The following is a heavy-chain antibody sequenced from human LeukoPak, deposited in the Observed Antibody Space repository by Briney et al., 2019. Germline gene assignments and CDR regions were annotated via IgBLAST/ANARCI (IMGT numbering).Heavy chain of an antibody. J-gene: IGHJ4*02. D-gene: IGHD3-10*01. CDR2: ISYDGSNK. V-gene: IGHV3-30-3*01. CDR3: ATEGEFSEFDY. Sequence: GGSLRLSCAASGFTFSSYAMHWVRQAPGKGLEWVAVISYDGSNKYYADSVKGRFTISRDNSKNTLYLQMNSLRAEDTAVYYWATEGEFSEFDYWGQGTLVTVPS. CDR1: GFTFSSYA.